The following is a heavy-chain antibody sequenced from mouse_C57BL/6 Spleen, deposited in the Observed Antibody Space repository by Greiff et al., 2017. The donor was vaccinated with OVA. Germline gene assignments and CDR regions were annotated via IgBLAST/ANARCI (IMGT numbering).Heavy chain of an antibody. CDR1: GYTFTSYW. Sequence: QVQLQQPGAELVKPGASVKLPCKASGYTFTSYWMHWVKQRPGQGLEWIGMIHPNSGSTNYNEKFKSKATLTVDKSSSTAYMQLSSLTSEDSAVYYCARRYYDYFDYWGQGTTLTVSS. D-gene: IGHD2-4*01. CDR3: ARRYYDYFDY. V-gene: IGHV1-64*01. J-gene: IGHJ2*01. CDR2: IHPNSGST.